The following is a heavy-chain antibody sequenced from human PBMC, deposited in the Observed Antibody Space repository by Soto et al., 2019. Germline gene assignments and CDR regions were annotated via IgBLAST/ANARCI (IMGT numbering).Heavy chain of an antibody. V-gene: IGHV1-24*01. CDR1: GYTLTELS. CDR3: ATSVRDIVVVPAAKGGGSDAFDI. J-gene: IGHJ3*02. CDR2: FDPEDGET. D-gene: IGHD2-2*01. Sequence: ASVKVSCKVSGYTLTELSMHWVRQAPGKGLEWMGGFDPEDGETIYAQKFQGRVTMTEDTSTDTAYMELSSLRSEDTAVYYCATSVRDIVVVPAAKGGGSDAFDIWGQGTMVTGSS.